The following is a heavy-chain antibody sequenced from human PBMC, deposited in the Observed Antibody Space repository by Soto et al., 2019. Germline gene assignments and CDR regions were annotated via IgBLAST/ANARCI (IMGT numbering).Heavy chain of an antibody. Sequence: LRLSCAASGFTFSSYEMNWVRQAPGKGLEWVSYISSSGSTIYYADSVKGRFTISRDNAKNSLYLQMNSLRAEDTAVYYCASLWGGYCSGGSCYERKAYYYYGMDVWGQGTTVTVSS. D-gene: IGHD2-15*01. CDR1: GFTFSSYE. CDR3: ASLWGGYCSGGSCYERKAYYYYGMDV. V-gene: IGHV3-48*03. CDR2: ISSSGSTI. J-gene: IGHJ6*02.